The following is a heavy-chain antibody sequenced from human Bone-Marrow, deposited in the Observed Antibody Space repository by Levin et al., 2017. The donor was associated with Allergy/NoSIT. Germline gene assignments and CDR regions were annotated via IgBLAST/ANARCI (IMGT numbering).Heavy chain of an antibody. CDR3: ARAIPALRAVNAFDI. D-gene: IGHD6-19*01. Sequence: GGSLRLSCAASGFTFSSYAMHWVRQAPGKGLEWVAVISYDGSNKYYADSVKGRFTISRDNSKNTLYLQMNSLRAEDTAVYYCARAIPALRAVNAFDIWGQGTMVTVSS. CDR1: GFTFSSYA. CDR2: ISYDGSNK. V-gene: IGHV3-30-3*01. J-gene: IGHJ3*02.